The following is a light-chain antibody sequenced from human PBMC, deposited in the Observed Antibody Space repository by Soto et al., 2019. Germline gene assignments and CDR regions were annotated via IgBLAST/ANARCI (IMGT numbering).Light chain of an antibody. CDR3: TSYASSSTLYV. V-gene: IGLV2-14*03. CDR1: SSDIGAYNY. J-gene: IGLJ1*01. Sequence: QSALTQPASVSGSPGQSITISCTGTSSDIGAYNYVSWYQQHPGKAPKLMIYDVSNRPSGVSYRFSGSKSGNTASLTIYGLQAEDEADYYCTSYASSSTLYVFGTGTKVTVL. CDR2: DVS.